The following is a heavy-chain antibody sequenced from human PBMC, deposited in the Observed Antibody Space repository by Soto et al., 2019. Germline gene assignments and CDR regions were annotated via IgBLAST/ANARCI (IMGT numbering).Heavy chain of an antibody. Sequence: QVQLVESGGGVVQPGRSLRLSCASSGFSFSTHGMQWVRQAPGKGLEWVAIISYDGFIKYSADDVKGRFTISRDNSKNTLFLQMDSLRAEDSAVYYCAKDLKASGDHSGTLNYYYGMDVWGQGTTVIVSS. CDR2: ISYDGFIK. V-gene: IGHV3-30*18. CDR3: AKDLKASGDHSGTLNYYYGMDV. J-gene: IGHJ6*02. D-gene: IGHD3-10*01. CDR1: GFSFSTHG.